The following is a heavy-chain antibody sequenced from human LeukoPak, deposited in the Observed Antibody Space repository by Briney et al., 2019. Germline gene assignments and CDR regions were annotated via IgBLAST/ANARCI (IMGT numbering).Heavy chain of an antibody. J-gene: IGHJ6*03. CDR1: GFTVSSNY. Sequence: GGSLRLSCAASGFTVSSNYMSWVRQAPGKGLEWVSVIYSGGSTYYADSVKGRFTIARDDPENTLYLQMNSLRAEDTAVYYCAKRYGLLWFGELLPPYYMDVWGKGTTVTVSS. CDR3: AKRYGLLWFGELLPPYYMDV. D-gene: IGHD3-10*01. V-gene: IGHV3-53*01. CDR2: IYSGGST.